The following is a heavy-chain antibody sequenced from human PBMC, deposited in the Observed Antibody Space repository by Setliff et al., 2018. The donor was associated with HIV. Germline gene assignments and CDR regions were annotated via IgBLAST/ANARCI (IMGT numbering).Heavy chain of an antibody. CDR3: ARHERSIFAGTYSYYMDV. CDR1: GDSISSSIYY. J-gene: IGHJ6*03. CDR2: SYYTGSP. D-gene: IGHD3-3*01. Sequence: SETLSLTCTVSGDSISSSIYYWGWVRQPPGKGREWIGGSYYTGSPFYNPSLKSRVTISVDTSNNQFSLKLSSVTAADTAVYYCARHERSIFAGTYSYYMDVWGKGTTVTVSS. V-gene: IGHV4-39*01.